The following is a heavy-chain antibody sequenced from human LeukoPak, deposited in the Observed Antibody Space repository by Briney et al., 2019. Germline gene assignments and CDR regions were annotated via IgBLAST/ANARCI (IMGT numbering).Heavy chain of an antibody. V-gene: IGHV1-8*01. J-gene: IGHJ5*02. Sequence: ASVKVSCKASGYTFTSYDINWVRQATGQGLEWMGWMNPNSGNTGYAQKFQGRVTMTRNTSISTAYMELSSLKSEDTAVCYCARAPITIFGVVFWFDPWGQGTLVTVSS. D-gene: IGHD3-3*01. CDR1: GYTFTSYD. CDR3: ARAPITIFGVVFWFDP. CDR2: MNPNSGNT.